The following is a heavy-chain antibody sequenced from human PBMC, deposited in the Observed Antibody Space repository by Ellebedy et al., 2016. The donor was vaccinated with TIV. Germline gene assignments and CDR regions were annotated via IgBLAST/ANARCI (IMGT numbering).Heavy chain of an antibody. V-gene: IGHV3-53*01. Sequence: GESLKISXAASGFTVSSNYMSWVRQAPGKGLEWVSFIYSGGSTYYADSVKGRFTISRDNSKNTLYLQMNSLRAEDTAVYYCASGYYGSGSWDYWGQGTLVTVSS. CDR1: GFTVSSNY. J-gene: IGHJ4*02. CDR3: ASGYYGSGSWDY. CDR2: IYSGGST. D-gene: IGHD3-10*01.